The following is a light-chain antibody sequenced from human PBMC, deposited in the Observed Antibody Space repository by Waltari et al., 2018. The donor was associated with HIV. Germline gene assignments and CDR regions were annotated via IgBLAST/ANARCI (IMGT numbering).Light chain of an antibody. CDR1: YSNIGSNT. CDR3: AAWDDSLHGEL. CDR2: SNK. V-gene: IGLV1-44*01. J-gene: IGLJ2*01. Sequence: QSVLTQTPSLSGTPGQRVTISCSGGYSNIGSNTVNWYQQFPGTAPRLLIYSNKPRPSGVPDRFSGSKSGPSASLFISELQSQDEADYHCAAWDDSLHGELFGGGTKLTVL.